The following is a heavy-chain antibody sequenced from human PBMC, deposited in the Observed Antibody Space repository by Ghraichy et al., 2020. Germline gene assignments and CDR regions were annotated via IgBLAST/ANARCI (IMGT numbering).Heavy chain of an antibody. V-gene: IGHV3-30-3*01. CDR2: ISYDGTNK. CDR1: GFSFSSYA. Sequence: GGSLRLSCAASGFSFSSYAMHWVRQAPGKGLEWVAVISYDGTNKNYADSVKGRLTISRDNSKNTLYLQMNSLRAEDTAVYYCAREEAQICGGDCHYYYGMDVWGQGTTVTVTS. D-gene: IGHD2-21*01. J-gene: IGHJ6*02. CDR3: AREEAQICGGDCHYYYGMDV.